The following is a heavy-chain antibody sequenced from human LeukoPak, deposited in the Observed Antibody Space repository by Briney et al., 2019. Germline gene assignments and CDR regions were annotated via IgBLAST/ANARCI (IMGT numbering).Heavy chain of an antibody. CDR3: ARMLAGTIDY. CDR1: GFTFSSYD. D-gene: IGHD6-19*01. V-gene: IGHV3-30*02. Sequence: PGGSLRLSCAASGFTFSSYDMHWVRQAPGKGLAWVAFIRYDGSNKNYADSVKGRFTISRDNSKNTLYLQMNSLRAEDTAVYYCARMLAGTIDYWGQGTLVTVSS. J-gene: IGHJ4*02. CDR2: IRYDGSNK.